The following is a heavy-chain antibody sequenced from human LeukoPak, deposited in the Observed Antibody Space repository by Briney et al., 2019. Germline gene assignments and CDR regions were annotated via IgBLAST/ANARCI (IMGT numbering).Heavy chain of an antibody. CDR1: GGSISSGNW. D-gene: IGHD1-20*01. Sequence: SGTLSLTCAVSGGSISSGNWWSWVRQSPGQGLEWVGEINHSGSTNYNPSLKSRVTISVDTSKNQFSLKLSSVTAADTAVYYCARAGRITGTTALFDYWGQGTLVTVSS. CDR2: INHSGST. J-gene: IGHJ4*02. CDR3: ARAGRITGTTALFDY. V-gene: IGHV4-4*02.